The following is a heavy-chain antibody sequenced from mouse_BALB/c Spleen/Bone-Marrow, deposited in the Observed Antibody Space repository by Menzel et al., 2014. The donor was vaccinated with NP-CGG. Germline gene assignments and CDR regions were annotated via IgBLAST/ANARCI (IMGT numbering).Heavy chain of an antibody. Sequence: QVQLQQSGAELVRPGSSVKISCKASGYAFSSYWMNWVQQRPGQGLEWIGQIYPGDGDINYNGKFKGKATLTADKSPGTAYMQFSSLTSEDSAVYFCARGDFDFEAWFTYWGQGTLVTVSA. CDR1: GYAFSSYW. CDR3: ARGDFDFEAWFTY. CDR2: IYPGDGDI. J-gene: IGHJ3*01. V-gene: IGHV1-80*01. D-gene: IGHD2-4*01.